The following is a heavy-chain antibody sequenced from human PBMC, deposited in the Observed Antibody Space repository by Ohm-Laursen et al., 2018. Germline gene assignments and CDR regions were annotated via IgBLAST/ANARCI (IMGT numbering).Heavy chain of an antibody. CDR2: IYYSGST. V-gene: IGHV4-31*01. Sequence: SQTLSLTCAVSGGSISSGGDYWSWIRQHPGKGLEWIGYIYYSGSTYYNPSLESLVTISVDTSKNQFSLKLSSVTAADTAVYYCARGGTGSYSFYFDSWGQGTLVIVSS. J-gene: IGHJ4*02. D-gene: IGHD1-26*01. CDR1: GGSISSGGDY. CDR3: ARGGTGSYSFYFDS.